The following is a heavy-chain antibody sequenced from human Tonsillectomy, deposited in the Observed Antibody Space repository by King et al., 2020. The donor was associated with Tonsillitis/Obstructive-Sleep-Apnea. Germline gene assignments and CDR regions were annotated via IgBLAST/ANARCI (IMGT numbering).Heavy chain of an antibody. V-gene: IGHV4-59*08. CDR3: ARQFEGASHY. CDR2: IYYSGST. Sequence: VQLQESGPGLVKPSETLSLTCTVSGGSISSYYWSWIRQPPGKGLEWIGYIYYSGSTNYNPSLKSRVTISVDTSKNQFSLKLSSVTAADTAVYYFARQFEGASHYWGQGTLVTVSS. D-gene: IGHD1-26*01. CDR1: GGSISSYY. J-gene: IGHJ4*02.